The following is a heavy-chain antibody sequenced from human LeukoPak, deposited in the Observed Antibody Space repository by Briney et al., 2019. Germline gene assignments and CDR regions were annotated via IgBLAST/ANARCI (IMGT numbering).Heavy chain of an antibody. V-gene: IGHV1-18*01. CDR3: ARVGAVADPGWFDP. CDR2: ISAYNGNT. Sequence: VASVTVSCKASGYTFITYDINWVRQATGQGPEWMGWISAYNGNTNYAQKLQGRVTMTTDTSTSTAYMELRSLRSDDTAVYYCARVGAVADPGWFDPWGQGTLVTVSS. D-gene: IGHD6-19*01. J-gene: IGHJ5*02. CDR1: GYTFITYD.